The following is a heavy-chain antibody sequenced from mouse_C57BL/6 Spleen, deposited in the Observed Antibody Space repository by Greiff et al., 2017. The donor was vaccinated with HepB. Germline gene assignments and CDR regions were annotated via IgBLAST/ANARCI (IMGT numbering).Heavy chain of an antibody. J-gene: IGHJ2*01. Sequence: VMLVESGAELVRPGASVKLSCKASGYTFTDYYINWVKQRPGQGLEWIARIYPGSGNTYYNEKFKGKATLTAEKSSSTAYMQLSSLTSEDSAVYFCARDYYGRFDYWGQGTTLTVSS. CDR3: ARDYYGRFDY. CDR1: GYTFTDYY. D-gene: IGHD1-2*01. CDR2: IYPGSGNT. V-gene: IGHV1-76*01.